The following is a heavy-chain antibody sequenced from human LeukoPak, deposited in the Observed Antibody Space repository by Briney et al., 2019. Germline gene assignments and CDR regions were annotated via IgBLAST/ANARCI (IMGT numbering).Heavy chain of an antibody. J-gene: IGHJ4*02. D-gene: IGHD2-2*01. Sequence: SVKVSCKASGGTFSSYAISWVRQAPGQGLEWMGRIIPILGIANYAQKFQGRVTITADKSTSTAYMELSSLRSEDTAVYYCARAGEGQYQMPLGYWGQGTLVTVSS. V-gene: IGHV1-69*04. CDR1: GGTFSSYA. CDR3: ARAGEGQYQMPLGY. CDR2: IIPILGIA.